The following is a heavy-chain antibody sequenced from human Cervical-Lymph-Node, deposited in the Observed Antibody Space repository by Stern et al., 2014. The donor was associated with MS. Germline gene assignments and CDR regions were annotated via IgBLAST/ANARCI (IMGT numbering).Heavy chain of an antibody. V-gene: IGHV1-46*01. CDR2: INPSGGSA. CDR1: GYTFISYY. J-gene: IGHJ6*02. Sequence: QVQLVQSGAEVKTPGASVKLSCTASGYTFISYYMHWVRQAPGQGLEWVGRINPSGGSARYAQKFQGRVTMTRDTSTSTVYMELSSLRSEDTAVYYCAREVAGHRLGMMDVWGQGTSVTVSS. D-gene: IGHD6-19*01. CDR3: AREVAGHRLGMMDV.